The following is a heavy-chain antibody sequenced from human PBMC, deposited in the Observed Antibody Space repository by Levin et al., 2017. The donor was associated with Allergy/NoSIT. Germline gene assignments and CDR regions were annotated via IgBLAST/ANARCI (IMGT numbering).Heavy chain of an antibody. V-gene: IGHV3-74*01. D-gene: IGHD7-27*01. Sequence: GESLKISCAASGFTFNSYLMHWVRQAPGKGLVWVSRITIDGSTTSYAVSVKGRFTISRDNAKNTLYLQMNSLRAEDTAVYYCARDRNWDLFDYWGQGTLVTVSS. CDR3: ARDRNWDLFDY. J-gene: IGHJ4*02. CDR1: GFTFNSYL. CDR2: ITIDGSTT.